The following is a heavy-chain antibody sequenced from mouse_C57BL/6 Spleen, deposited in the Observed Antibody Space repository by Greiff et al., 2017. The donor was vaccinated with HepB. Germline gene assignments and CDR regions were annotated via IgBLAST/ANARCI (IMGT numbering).Heavy chain of an antibody. CDR3: TRIYSNYPYYFDY. V-gene: IGHV1-15*01. D-gene: IGHD2-5*01. Sequence: SGAELVRPGASVTLSCKASGYTFTDYEMHWVKQTPVHGLEWIGAIDPETGGTAYNQKFKGKAILTADKSSSTAYMELRSLTSEDSAVYYCTRIYSNYPYYFDYWGQGTTLTVSS. J-gene: IGHJ2*01. CDR2: IDPETGGT. CDR1: GYTFTDYE.